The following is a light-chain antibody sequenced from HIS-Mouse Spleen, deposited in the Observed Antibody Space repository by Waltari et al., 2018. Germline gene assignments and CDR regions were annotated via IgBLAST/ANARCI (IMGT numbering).Light chain of an antibody. J-gene: IGLJ2*01. CDR2: EGS. CDR1: SSDVGSHKL. CDR3: CSYAGSSTFVV. V-gene: IGLV2-23*03. Sequence: QSALTQPASVSGSPGPSITIPCPGTSSDVGSHKLSPLYQQHPGKAPKLMIYEGSKRPSGVSNRFSGSKSGNTASLTISGLQAEDEADYYCCSYAGSSTFVVFGGGTKLTVL.